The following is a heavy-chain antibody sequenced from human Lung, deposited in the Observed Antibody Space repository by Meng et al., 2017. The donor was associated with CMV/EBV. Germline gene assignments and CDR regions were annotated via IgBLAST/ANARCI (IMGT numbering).Heavy chain of an antibody. V-gene: IGHV3-15*01. J-gene: IGHJ4*02. D-gene: IGHD5-18*01. CDR2: IKSTTDGGTK. CDR3: TTDLVDTPMVTYDY. Sequence: FTFSNAWMSWVRQDEGKGLEWVGHIKSTTDGGTKDYAATVQGRFAISRDDSSNTLYLQMNSLKSEDTAFYYCTTDLVDTPMVTYDYWGQGTLVTVSS. CDR1: FTFSNAW.